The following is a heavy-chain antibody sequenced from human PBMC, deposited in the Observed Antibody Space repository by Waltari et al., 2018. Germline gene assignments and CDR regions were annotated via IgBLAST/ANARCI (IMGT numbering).Heavy chain of an antibody. CDR1: GFTFSSTS. V-gene: IGHV3-21*01. CDR2: ISSSSSYI. J-gene: IGHJ4*02. D-gene: IGHD5-12*01. CDR3: ARAPGGLTGFDY. Sequence: ELQLVESGGGLVKPGGSLRLSCPAAGFTFSSTSLNWVGQAPGKGLGWGSSISSSSSYIYYADSVKDRFTISRDNAKNSLYLQMNSLRAEDTAVYYCARAPGGLTGFDYWGQGTLVTVSS.